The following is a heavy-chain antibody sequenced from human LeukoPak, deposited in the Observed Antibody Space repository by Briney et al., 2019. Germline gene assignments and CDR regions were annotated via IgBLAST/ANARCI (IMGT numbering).Heavy chain of an antibody. CDR1: GYSISSGYY. CDR2: IYYSGST. J-gene: IGHJ4*02. Sequence: PSETLSLTCAVSGYSISSGYYWGWIRQPPGKGLEWIGSIYYSGSTYYNPSLKSRVTISVDTSKNQFSLKLSSVTAADTAVYYCARTDTKYSSSWFYFDYWGQGTLVTVSS. CDR3: ARTDTKYSSSWFYFDY. V-gene: IGHV4-38-2*01. D-gene: IGHD6-13*01.